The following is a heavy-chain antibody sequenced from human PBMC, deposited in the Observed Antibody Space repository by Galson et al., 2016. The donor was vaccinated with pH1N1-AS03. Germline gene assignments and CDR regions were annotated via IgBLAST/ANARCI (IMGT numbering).Heavy chain of an antibody. CDR3: AKYRERADTWGGSLDS. CDR1: GFIFDDYS. V-gene: IGHV3-43*01. J-gene: IGHJ4*02. CDR2: ISWDGADT. Sequence: LRLSCAASGFIFDDYSMVWVRQAPGKGLEWLCLISWDGADTYYEDSVEGRFTISRDNSQNSLYLHMNSVTPEDAAFYYCAKYRERADTWGGSLDSWCQGTLVTVSS. D-gene: IGHD3-16*01.